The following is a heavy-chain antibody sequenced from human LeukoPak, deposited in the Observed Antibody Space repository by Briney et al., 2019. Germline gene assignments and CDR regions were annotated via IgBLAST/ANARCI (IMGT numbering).Heavy chain of an antibody. V-gene: IGHV3-9*03. CDR2: ISWNSGSI. Sequence: PGGSLRLSCAASGFTFDDYAMHWVRQAPGKGLEWVSGISWNSGSIGYADSVKGRFTISRDNAKNSLYLQMNSLRAEDMALYYCAKDFLPSSGLSAGAFDIWGQGTMVTVSS. CDR3: AKDFLPSSGLSAGAFDI. J-gene: IGHJ3*02. D-gene: IGHD3-22*01. CDR1: GFTFDDYA.